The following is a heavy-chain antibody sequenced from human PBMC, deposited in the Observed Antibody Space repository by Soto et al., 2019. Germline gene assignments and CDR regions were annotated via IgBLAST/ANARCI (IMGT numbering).Heavy chain of an antibody. CDR2: ISTFNDDI. J-gene: IGHJ6*03. V-gene: IGHV1-18*01. Sequence: QVQLVQSGAEVKKPGASVKVSCKASGYTFSTYGISWVRQAPGQGLEWMGWISTFNDDIRYAQKLQGRLTMSTDPSTSPAYMELRSLRSDDTAVYYCARGYCSGGRCPPYFYYMDVWGKETTVTVSS. CDR3: ARGYCSGGRCPPYFYYMDV. CDR1: GYTFSTYG. D-gene: IGHD2-15*01.